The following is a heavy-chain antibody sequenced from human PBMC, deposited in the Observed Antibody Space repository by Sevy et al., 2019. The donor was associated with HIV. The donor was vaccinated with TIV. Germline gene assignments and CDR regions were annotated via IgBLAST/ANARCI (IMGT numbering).Heavy chain of an antibody. D-gene: IGHD3-22*01. Sequence: GGSLRLSCAASGFPFSSYGMNWVRQAPGKGLEWVSYISDISSAIYYADSVKGRFTISRDNAKKSLYLQMNSLRAEDTAVYYCARDRRTLNYYASSGYNYYFDYWGQGTLVTVSS. J-gene: IGHJ4*02. CDR3: ARDRRTLNYYASSGYNYYFDY. CDR2: ISDISSAI. V-gene: IGHV3-48*01. CDR1: GFPFSSYG.